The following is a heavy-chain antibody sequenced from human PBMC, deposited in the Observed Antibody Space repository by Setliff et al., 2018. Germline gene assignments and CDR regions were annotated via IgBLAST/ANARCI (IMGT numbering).Heavy chain of an antibody. CDR1: GLSYSNDW. V-gene: IGHV3-7*03. CDR2: INPHGTEK. Sequence: LRLSCTASGLSYSNDWVSWVRQAPGKGLEWLASINPHGTEKYYADSVKGRFTIFRDNSKNTLYLQMSSLRADDTAIYYCARGRDGYNSNAFEIWGQGTMVTVSS. CDR3: ARGRDGYNSNAFEI. D-gene: IGHD5-12*01. J-gene: IGHJ3*02.